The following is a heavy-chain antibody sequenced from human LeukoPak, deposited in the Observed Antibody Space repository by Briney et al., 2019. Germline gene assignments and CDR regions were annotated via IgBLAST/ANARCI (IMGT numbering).Heavy chain of an antibody. Sequence: GASVKVSCKASGYTFTSYDINWVRQATGQGLEWMGWISPYNGNTNYAQKLQGRVTMTTDTSTSTAYMELRSLRSDDTAVYYCVREYKWEVSGFYYYCMDVWGKGTTVTVSS. CDR3: VREYKWEVSGFYYYCMDV. CDR1: GYTFTSYD. V-gene: IGHV1-18*01. CDR2: ISPYNGNT. D-gene: IGHD1-26*01. J-gene: IGHJ6*03.